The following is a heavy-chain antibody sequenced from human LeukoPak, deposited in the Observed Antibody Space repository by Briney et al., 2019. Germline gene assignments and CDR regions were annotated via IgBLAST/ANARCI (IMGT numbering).Heavy chain of an antibody. D-gene: IGHD3-22*01. CDR2: IYHSGST. J-gene: IGHJ4*02. CDR3: ARRLRRHYDSSGYYYDY. Sequence: SETLSLTCTVSGYSISSGYYWGWIRQPPGKGLEWIGSIYHSGSTYYNPSLKSRVTISVDTSKNQFSLKLSSVTAADTAVYYCARRLRRHYDSSGYYYDYWGQGTLVTVSS. CDR1: GYSISSGYY. V-gene: IGHV4-38-2*02.